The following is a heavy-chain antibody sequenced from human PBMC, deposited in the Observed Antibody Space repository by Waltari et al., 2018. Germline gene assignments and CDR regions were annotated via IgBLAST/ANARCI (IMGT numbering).Heavy chain of an antibody. V-gene: IGHV1-8*02. Sequence: QVHLVQSGAEVTKPGASVKVSCKASGYPFTAYAMHWVRQAPGQALEWMGWIHPNSGNTGYAQKFQGRVTMTRNTSISTAYMELSSLRSEDTAVYYCARWIDTAMVLFDYWGQGTLVTVSS. CDR2: IHPNSGNT. J-gene: IGHJ4*02. D-gene: IGHD5-18*01. CDR3: ARWIDTAMVLFDY. CDR1: GYPFTAYA.